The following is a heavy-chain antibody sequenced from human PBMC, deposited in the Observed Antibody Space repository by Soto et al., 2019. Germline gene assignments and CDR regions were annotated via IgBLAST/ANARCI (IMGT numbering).Heavy chain of an antibody. D-gene: IGHD1-7*01. CDR3: ARSTWNSYHS. Sequence: QVQLQESGPGLVKPSETLSLTCTVSGGSMTTYYWNWIRQPPGKGLEWIGYVYSSGSTDYNPSLMSRVTISVDTSNNQFSLKLSSVTTADTAVYYCARSTWNSYHSWGQGTLVTVSS. J-gene: IGHJ4*02. CDR1: GGSMTTYY. CDR2: VYSSGST. V-gene: IGHV4-59*01.